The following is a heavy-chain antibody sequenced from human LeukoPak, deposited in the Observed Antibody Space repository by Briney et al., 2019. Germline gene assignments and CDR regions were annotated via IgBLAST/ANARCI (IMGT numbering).Heavy chain of an antibody. Sequence: PGGSLRLSCAASGFTFSSYAMSWVRQAPGKGLEWVSAISGSGGSTYYADSVKGRFTIPRDNSKSTLYLQMNSLRAEDTAVYYCAKDRGPYGSGSPFDYWGQGTLVTVSS. CDR2: ISGSGGST. CDR3: AKDRGPYGSGSPFDY. D-gene: IGHD3-10*01. V-gene: IGHV3-23*01. J-gene: IGHJ4*02. CDR1: GFTFSSYA.